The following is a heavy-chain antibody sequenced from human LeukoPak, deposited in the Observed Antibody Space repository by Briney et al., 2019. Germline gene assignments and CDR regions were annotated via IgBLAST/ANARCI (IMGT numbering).Heavy chain of an antibody. CDR1: GGSISSSSYY. CDR2: IYYSGST. D-gene: IGHD3-9*01. CDR3: ARRGNDILTGYPLDY. V-gene: IGHV4-39*07. Sequence: SETLSLTCTVSGGSISSSSYYWGWIRQPPGKGLEWFGSIYYSGSTYYNPSLKSRVTISVDTSKNQFSLKLSSVTAADTAVYYCARRGNDILTGYPLDYWGQGTLVTVSS. J-gene: IGHJ4*02.